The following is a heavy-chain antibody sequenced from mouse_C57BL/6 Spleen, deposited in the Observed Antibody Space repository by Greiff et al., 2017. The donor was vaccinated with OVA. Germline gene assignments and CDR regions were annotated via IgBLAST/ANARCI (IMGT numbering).Heavy chain of an antibody. CDR3: ARWGTTRYYFDY. CDR1: GYTFTDYY. Sequence: VQLQQSGPELVKPVASVKISCKASGYTFTDYYMNWVKQSPGKSLEWIGDINPNNGGTSYNQKFKGKATLTVDKSSSTAYMELRSLTSEDSAVYYCARWGTTRYYFDYWGQGTTLTVSA. D-gene: IGHD1-1*01. V-gene: IGHV1-26*01. CDR2: INPNNGGT. J-gene: IGHJ2*01.